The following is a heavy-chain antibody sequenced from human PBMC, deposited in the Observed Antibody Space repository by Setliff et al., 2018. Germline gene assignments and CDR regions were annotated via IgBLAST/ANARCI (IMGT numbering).Heavy chain of an antibody. CDR2: INANNGHT. J-gene: IGHJ6*04. CDR1: GYIFSTYG. CDR3: ARATRGYSGFYRFSCSINI. V-gene: IGHV1-18*01. D-gene: IGHD5-12*01. Sequence: ASVKVSCEASGYIFSTYGIAWVRQAPGQGLEWMGWINANNGHTNYVQKFQGRVTMTTDTSTATAYMELRCLRSDDTAVYYCARATRGYSGFYRFSCSINIWGKGTMVTVSS.